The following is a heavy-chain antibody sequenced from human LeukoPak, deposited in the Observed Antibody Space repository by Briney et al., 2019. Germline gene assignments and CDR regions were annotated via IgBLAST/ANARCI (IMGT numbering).Heavy chain of an antibody. D-gene: IGHD1-26*01. Sequence: SETLSLTCAVYGGSFSGYYWSWIRQPPGKGLEWIGEINHSGSTNYNPSLKSRVTISVDTSKNQFSLKLSSVTAADTAVYYCASKVGATFDYWGQGTLVTVSS. J-gene: IGHJ4*02. CDR1: GGSFSGYY. CDR3: ASKVGATFDY. V-gene: IGHV4-34*01. CDR2: INHSGST.